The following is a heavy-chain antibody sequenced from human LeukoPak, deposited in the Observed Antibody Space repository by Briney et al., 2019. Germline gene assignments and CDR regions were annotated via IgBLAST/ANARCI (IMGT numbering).Heavy chain of an antibody. D-gene: IGHD1-26*01. CDR2: IYYSGST. CDR1: GVSISSYY. CDR3: ARGPSDDYYYYYYMDV. Sequence: SETLSLTCTVSGVSISSYYWSWIRQPPGKGLEWIGYIYYSGSTNYNPSLKSRVTISVDTSKNQFSLKLSSVTAADTAVYYCARGPSDDYYYYYYMDVWGKGTTVTVSS. J-gene: IGHJ6*03. V-gene: IGHV4-59*01.